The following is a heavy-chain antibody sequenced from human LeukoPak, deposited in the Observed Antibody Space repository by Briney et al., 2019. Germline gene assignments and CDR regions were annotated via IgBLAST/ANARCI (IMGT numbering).Heavy chain of an antibody. V-gene: IGHV3-23*03. D-gene: IGHD6-19*01. Sequence: GGSLRLSCAASGFTFSNYAMNWVRQAPGKGLEWVSGIDNRNKTYYADSVKGRFTISRDNSKNTLYLQVNSLRAEDTALYYCAKDGKWLGYRSDYWGQGTLVTVSS. J-gene: IGHJ4*02. CDR2: IDNRNKT. CDR3: AKDGKWLGYRSDY. CDR1: GFTFSNYA.